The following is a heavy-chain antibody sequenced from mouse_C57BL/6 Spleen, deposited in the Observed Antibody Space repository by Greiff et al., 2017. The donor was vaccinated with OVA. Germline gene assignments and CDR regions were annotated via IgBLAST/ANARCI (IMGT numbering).Heavy chain of an antibody. Sequence: EVKLVESGGDLVKPGGSLKLSCAASGFTFSSYGMSWVRQTPDKRLEWVATISSGGSYTYYPDSVKGRFTISRDNAKNTLYLQMGSLKSEDTAMYYCARHVSGYDDYWGQGTTLTVSS. V-gene: IGHV5-6*01. CDR1: GFTFSSYG. D-gene: IGHD2-2*01. CDR2: ISSGGSYT. CDR3: ARHVSGYDDY. J-gene: IGHJ2*01.